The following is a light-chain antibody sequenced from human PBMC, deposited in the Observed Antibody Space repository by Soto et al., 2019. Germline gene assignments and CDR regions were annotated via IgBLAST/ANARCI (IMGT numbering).Light chain of an antibody. V-gene: IGKV3-11*01. J-gene: IGKJ3*01. CDR2: DTS. CDR1: PGVDRY. Sequence: EIVLKQSPATLSLSPGETATLSCRASPGVDRYLAWYQQKVGQSPRLIIYDTSNRATGVPPRFSGSGYGTDFTLTITSLQPEDYALYFCQHRRGSPQGFGPGTRVEIK. CDR3: QHRRGSPQG.